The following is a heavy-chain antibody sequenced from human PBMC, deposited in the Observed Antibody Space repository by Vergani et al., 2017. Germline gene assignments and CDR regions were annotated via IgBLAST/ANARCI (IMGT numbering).Heavy chain of an antibody. CDR3: AKDITYSSGWADWXFDL. J-gene: IGHJ2*01. Sequence: EVQLLESGGGLVQPGGSLRLSCAASGFTFSSYAMSWVRQAPGKGLEWVSAISGSGGSTYYADSVKGRFTISRDNSKNTLYLQMNSLRAEDTAVYYCAKDITYSSGWADWXFDLWGRGTLVTVSS. CDR2: ISGSGGST. D-gene: IGHD6-19*01. CDR1: GFTFSSYA. V-gene: IGHV3-23*01.